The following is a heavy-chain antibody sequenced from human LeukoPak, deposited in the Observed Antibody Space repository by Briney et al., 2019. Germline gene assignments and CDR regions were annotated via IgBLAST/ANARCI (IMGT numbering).Heavy chain of an antibody. D-gene: IGHD1-1*01. CDR1: GFSLSTSGMC. CDR3: ARIGVHGRRLTTDNDY. CDR2: IDWDDDK. J-gene: IGHJ4*02. V-gene: IGHV2-70*11. Sequence: SGPALVKPTQTLTLTCTFSGFSLSTSGMCVSWIRQPPVKALEWLARIDWDDDKYCSTSLKTRLTISKDTSKNQVVLTMTNMDPVDTATYYCARIGVHGRRLTTDNDYWGQGTLVTVSS.